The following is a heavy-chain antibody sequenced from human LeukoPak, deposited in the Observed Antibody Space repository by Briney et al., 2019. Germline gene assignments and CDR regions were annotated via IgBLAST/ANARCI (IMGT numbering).Heavy chain of an antibody. CDR2: INSDGSST. V-gene: IGHV3-74*01. J-gene: IGHJ4*02. D-gene: IGHD5-12*01. Sequence: SGGSLRLSCAASGFTFSSYWMHWVRQAPGKGLVWVSRINSDGSSTSYADSVKGRFTISRDNSKNTLYLQMNSLRAEDTAVYYCAKDPGYVVIIPTFDYWGQGTLVTASS. CDR1: GFTFSSYW. CDR3: AKDPGYVVIIPTFDY.